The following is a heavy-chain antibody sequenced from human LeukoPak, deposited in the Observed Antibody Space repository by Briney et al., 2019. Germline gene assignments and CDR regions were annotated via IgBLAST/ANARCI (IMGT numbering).Heavy chain of an antibody. J-gene: IGHJ2*01. CDR3: AKDADTATIIYWYFDL. V-gene: IGHV3-30*18. D-gene: IGHD5-18*01. CDR2: ISDDGRNK. CDR1: GFSFRSYG. Sequence: PGRSLRLSCAASGFSFRSYGMHWVRQAPGKGLEWVAVISDDGRNKYYADSVRGRFTISRDNSKNMLYLQMNNLRPEDTAVYHCAKDADTATIIYWYFDLWGRGTLVTVSS.